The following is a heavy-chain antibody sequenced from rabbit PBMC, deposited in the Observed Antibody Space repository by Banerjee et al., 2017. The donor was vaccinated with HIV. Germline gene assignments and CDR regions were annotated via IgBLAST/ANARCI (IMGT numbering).Heavy chain of an antibody. V-gene: IGHV1S40*01. CDR1: GFSFSSSYW. CDR3: ARDSGAGGGYNPYYFNL. CDR2: IYAGSSGST. Sequence: QSLEESGGDLVKPGASLTLTCTASGFSFSSSYWICWVRQAPGKGLEWIACIYAGSSGSTYYASWAKGRFTISKTSSTTVTLQMTSLTAADTATYFCARDSGAGGGYNPYYFNLWGPGTLVTVS. J-gene: IGHJ4*01. D-gene: IGHD8-1*01.